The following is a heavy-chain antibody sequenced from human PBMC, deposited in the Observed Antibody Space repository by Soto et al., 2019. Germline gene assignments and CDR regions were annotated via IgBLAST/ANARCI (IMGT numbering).Heavy chain of an antibody. V-gene: IGHV4-4*07. Sequence: PXETLSLTCSVSGGSLSKYYWSWIRKTSGKGLEWMGRVYATGTSDYNPSLRSRIAMSVDISKKTFSLRLRSVTAADTGVYYCVRDGSKTLRDCFDPWGQGILVTVSS. CDR3: VRDGSKTLRDCFDP. J-gene: IGHJ5*02. CDR2: VYATGTS. CDR1: GGSLSKYY. D-gene: IGHD4-17*01.